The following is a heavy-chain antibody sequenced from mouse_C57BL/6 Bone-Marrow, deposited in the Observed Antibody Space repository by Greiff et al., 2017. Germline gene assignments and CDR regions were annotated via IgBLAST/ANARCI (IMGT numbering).Heavy chain of an antibody. D-gene: IGHD2-14*01. CDR2: IYPRSGNT. CDR3: ARGGVRRYAMDY. V-gene: IGHV1-81*01. Sequence: VQRVESGAELARPGASVKLSCKASGYTFTSYGISWVKQRTGQGLEWIGEIYPRSGNTYYNEKFKGKATLTADKSSSTAYMELRSLTSEDSAVYFCARGGVRRYAMDYWGQGTSVTVSS. CDR1: GYTFTSYG. J-gene: IGHJ4*01.